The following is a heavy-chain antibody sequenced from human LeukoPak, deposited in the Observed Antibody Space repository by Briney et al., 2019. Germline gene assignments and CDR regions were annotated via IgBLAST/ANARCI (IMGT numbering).Heavy chain of an antibody. CDR2: IYTSGST. CDR1: GGSISSGSYY. J-gene: IGHJ5*02. CDR3: AAQQVGATLSRWLDP. V-gene: IGHV4-61*02. Sequence: SETLSLTCTVSGGSISSGSYYWSWIRQPAGKGLEWIGRIYTSGSTNYNPSLKSRVTISVDTSKNQFSLKLSSVTAADTAVYYCAAQQVGATLSRWLDPWGQGTLVTVSS. D-gene: IGHD1-26*01.